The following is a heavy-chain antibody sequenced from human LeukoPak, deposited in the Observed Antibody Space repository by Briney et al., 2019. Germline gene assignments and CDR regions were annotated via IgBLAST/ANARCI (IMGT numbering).Heavy chain of an antibody. CDR2: FYSGGST. D-gene: IGHD3-10*01. Sequence: GGSLRLSCAASGFTVSNNYVNWFRQAPGKGLEWVSVFYSGGSTYYADSVKGRFTMSRDNSKNTLYLQMNSLRAEDTAVYYCAKEVRLVRGDEYYFDYWGQGTLATVSS. J-gene: IGHJ4*02. CDR1: GFTVSNNY. CDR3: AKEVRLVRGDEYYFDY. V-gene: IGHV3-66*01.